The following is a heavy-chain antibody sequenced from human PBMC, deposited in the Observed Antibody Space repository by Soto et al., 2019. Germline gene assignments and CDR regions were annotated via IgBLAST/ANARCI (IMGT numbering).Heavy chain of an antibody. D-gene: IGHD3-3*01. V-gene: IGHV3-74*01. J-gene: IGHJ5*02. CDR3: SSDTFGLRDT. Sequence: GGALRLPCAVSIFTFSAYCMHWVRQTPGKGLVWVSRINPDGTKTNYADSVEGRFTISRDNAKSTLYLQMISLSAEDTAIYFCSSDTFGLRDTWGQGTLVTVSS. CDR2: INPDGTKT. CDR1: IFTFSAYC.